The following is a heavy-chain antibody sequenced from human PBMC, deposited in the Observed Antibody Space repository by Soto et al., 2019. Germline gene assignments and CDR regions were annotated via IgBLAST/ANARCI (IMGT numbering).Heavy chain of an antibody. V-gene: IGHV3-23*01. CDR3: ASLRGYSYGGLYYFDY. CDR2: ISGSGGST. D-gene: IGHD5-18*01. J-gene: IGHJ4*02. Sequence: GGSLRLSCAASGFTFSSYAMSGVRQAPGKGLEWVSAISGSGGSTYYADSVKGRFTISRDNSKNTLYLQMNSLRAEDTAVYYCASLRGYSYGGLYYFDYWGQGTLVTVSS. CDR1: GFTFSSYA.